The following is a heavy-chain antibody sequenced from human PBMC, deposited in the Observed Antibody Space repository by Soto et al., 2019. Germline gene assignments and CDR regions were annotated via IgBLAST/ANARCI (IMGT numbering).Heavy chain of an antibody. Sequence: SETLSLTCTVSGGSISSSDYYWSWIRQPPGKRLEWIGYVYYSGSTNYNPSLKSRVTISLDMSKNQFSLKLSSVTAADTAVYYCVREVLRLGFDYWGQGTLVTVSS. J-gene: IGHJ4*02. D-gene: IGHD5-12*01. V-gene: IGHV4-61*08. CDR3: VREVLRLGFDY. CDR2: VYYSGST. CDR1: GGSISSSDYY.